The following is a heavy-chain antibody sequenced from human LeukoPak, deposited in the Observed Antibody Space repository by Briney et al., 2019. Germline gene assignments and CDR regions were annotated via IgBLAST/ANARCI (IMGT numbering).Heavy chain of an antibody. CDR1: GFSFSSYW. D-gene: IGHD2-2*01. CDR2: IKQGGNEK. Sequence: GGSLRLSCAASGFSFSSYWMSWVRQAPGKGLEWVANIKQGGNEKYYVDSVKGRFTISRDNAKSSLYLQMNSLRAEDTAVYYCARVSRYCSSTSCQDNDYWGRGTLVTVSS. J-gene: IGHJ4*02. V-gene: IGHV3-7*01. CDR3: ARVSRYCSSTSCQDNDY.